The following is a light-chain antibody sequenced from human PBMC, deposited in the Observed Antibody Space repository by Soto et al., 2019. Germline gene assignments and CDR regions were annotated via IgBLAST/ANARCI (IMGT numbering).Light chain of an antibody. Sequence: QSVLTQPASVSGSPGQSITISCTGTSSDVGGYNYVSWYQQHPGKAPKLMIYEVSNRPSGVSNRFSGSKSGNTASLTISGLQAEDEADYYCSSYAGRNIWVFGGGTKVTVL. CDR2: EVS. CDR1: SSDVGGYNY. CDR3: SSYAGRNIWV. V-gene: IGLV2-14*01. J-gene: IGLJ3*02.